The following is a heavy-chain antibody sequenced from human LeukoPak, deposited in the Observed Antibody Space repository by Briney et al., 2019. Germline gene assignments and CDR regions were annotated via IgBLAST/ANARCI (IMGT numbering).Heavy chain of an antibody. Sequence: GGSLRLSCPASGFTLSNYWMSWVRQTPEKGLEWVANIKQDESEKVYVDSVKGRFTISRDNAKSSLYLQMSGLRADDTAVYYCARDPYSSTWSYGMDIWGQGTTVTVSS. J-gene: IGHJ6*02. CDR1: GFTLSNYW. V-gene: IGHV3-7*05. CDR2: IKQDESEK. D-gene: IGHD6-13*01. CDR3: ARDPYSSTWSYGMDI.